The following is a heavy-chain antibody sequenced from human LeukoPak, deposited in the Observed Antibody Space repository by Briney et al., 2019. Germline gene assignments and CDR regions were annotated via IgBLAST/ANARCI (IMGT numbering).Heavy chain of an antibody. CDR3: VRRPTVTTSYFDY. CDR1: GGSISSGGYY. D-gene: IGHD4-17*01. Sequence: PSQTLSLTCTVSGGSISSGGYYWSWIRQHPGKGLEWIGYIYYSGSTYYNPSLKSRVTISVDTSKNQFSLKLSSVTAADTAVYYCVRRPTVTTSYFDYWGQGTLVTVSS. V-gene: IGHV4-31*03. CDR2: IYYSGST. J-gene: IGHJ4*02.